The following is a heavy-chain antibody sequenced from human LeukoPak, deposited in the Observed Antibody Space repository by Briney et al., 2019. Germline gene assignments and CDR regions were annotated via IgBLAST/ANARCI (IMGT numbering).Heavy chain of an antibody. V-gene: IGHV1-18*01. CDR2: INAYNGNT. Sequence: ASVKVSCKASGYTYTSYAISWVRQAPGQGLEWMGWINAYNGNTNYAQKIQGRVTMTTDTSTSTAYMEVRSLTSDDTAVYYCARDGTDSSWSTPFDYWGQGTLVTVSS. CDR1: GYTYTSYA. D-gene: IGHD6-13*01. J-gene: IGHJ4*02. CDR3: ARDGTDSSWSTPFDY.